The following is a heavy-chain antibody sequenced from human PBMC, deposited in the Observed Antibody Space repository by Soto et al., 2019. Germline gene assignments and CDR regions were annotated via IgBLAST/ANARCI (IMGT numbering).Heavy chain of an antibody. Sequence: GGSLRLSCAASGFTFSSYSMNWVRQAPGKGLEGVSSIXSXXXXXYXXXSVKGRFTISRDNAKNSLYLQMNSLRAEDTAVYYCARDLYHYYDTLDIWGQGTMVTVSS. CDR1: GFTFSSYS. D-gene: IGHD3-22*01. CDR3: ARDLYHYYDTLDI. V-gene: IGHV3-21*01. J-gene: IGHJ3*02. CDR2: IXSXXXXX.